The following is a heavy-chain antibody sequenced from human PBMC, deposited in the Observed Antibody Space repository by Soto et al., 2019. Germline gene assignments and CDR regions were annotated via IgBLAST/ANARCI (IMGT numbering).Heavy chain of an antibody. Sequence: PGGSLRLSCAASGFTFSSYAMSWVRQAPGKGLEWVSAISGSGGSTYYADSVKGRFTISRDNSKNTLYLQMNSLRAEDTAVYYCAKDGYSSSWSRDYYYYGLDGWGQGTTVTVSS. CDR2: ISGSGGST. D-gene: IGHD6-13*01. V-gene: IGHV3-23*01. CDR3: AKDGYSSSWSRDYYYYGLDG. J-gene: IGHJ6*02. CDR1: GFTFSSYA.